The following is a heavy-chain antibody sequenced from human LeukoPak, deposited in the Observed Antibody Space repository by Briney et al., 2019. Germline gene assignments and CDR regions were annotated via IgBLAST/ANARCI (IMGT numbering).Heavy chain of an antibody. D-gene: IGHD3-16*01. CDR3: ARYITF. V-gene: IGHV3-21*01. CDR1: GFTLSSYR. J-gene: IGHJ4*02. CDR2: ISSSSSYI. Sequence: GGSLRLSCAACGFTLSSYRMKGVRQARGKRLEWVSSISSSSSYIYYADSVKGRFTISRDNAKNSLYLQMNSLRAEDTAVYYCARYITFWGQGTLVTVSS.